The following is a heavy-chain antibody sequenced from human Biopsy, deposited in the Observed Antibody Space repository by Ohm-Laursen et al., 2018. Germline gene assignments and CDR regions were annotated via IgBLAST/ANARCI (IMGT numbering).Heavy chain of an antibody. CDR2: INTSGNHI. D-gene: IGHD2/OR15-2a*01. J-gene: IGHJ4*02. V-gene: IGHV3-21*01. CDR3: ARDGEAKYCKHGVCPSDF. CDR1: GFNFDSYA. Sequence: SLRLSCAASGFNFDSYAMTWVRQAPGKGLEWVSSINTSGNHIYYTDSVKGRFTVSRDNGKNSVYLQMNSLRVEDTAVYYCARDGEAKYCKHGVCPSDFWGQGTLVTVSS.